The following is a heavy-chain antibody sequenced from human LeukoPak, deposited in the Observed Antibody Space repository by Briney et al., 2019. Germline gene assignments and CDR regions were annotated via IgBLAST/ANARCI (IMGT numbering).Heavy chain of an antibody. V-gene: IGHV1-46*01. Sequence: ASVKVSCKASGYTFTSYYMHWVRQAPGQGLEWMGIINPSGGSTRYAQKFQGRVTMTRDMSTSTVYMELSSLRSEDTSVYYCARERGYYDSRARSGAFDIWDQGTMVTVSS. D-gene: IGHD3-22*01. CDR1: GYTFTSYY. CDR2: INPSGGST. J-gene: IGHJ3*02. CDR3: ARERGYYDSRARSGAFDI.